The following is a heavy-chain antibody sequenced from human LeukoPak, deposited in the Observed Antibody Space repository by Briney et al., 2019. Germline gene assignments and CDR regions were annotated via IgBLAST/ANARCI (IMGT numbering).Heavy chain of an antibody. Sequence: ASVKVSCKASGYTFTSYAMHWVRPAPGQRPEWMGWINAGNGNTKYSQKFQGRVTITRDTSASTAYMELSSLRSEDTAVYYCARDPRGSGWFDYWGQGTLVTVSS. CDR1: GYTFTSYA. CDR3: ARDPRGSGWFDY. J-gene: IGHJ4*02. V-gene: IGHV1-3*01. CDR2: INAGNGNT. D-gene: IGHD6-19*01.